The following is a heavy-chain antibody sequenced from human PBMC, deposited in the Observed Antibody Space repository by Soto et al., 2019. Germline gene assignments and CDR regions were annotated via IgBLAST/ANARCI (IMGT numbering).Heavy chain of an antibody. Sequence: QVQLVESGGGVVQPGRSLRLSCGASGFKFSTYGMHWVGQAPGKGLEWVAVISYDGNNKDYADSVKGRFTISRDNSKNASYLQMNSLRAEDTAVYYCTKGLVGYVFGVQDYCFGMDVWGQGTTLAVSS. V-gene: IGHV3-30*18. D-gene: IGHD3-10*02. CDR3: TKGLVGYVFGVQDYCFGMDV. CDR1: GFKFSTYG. J-gene: IGHJ6*02. CDR2: ISYDGNNK.